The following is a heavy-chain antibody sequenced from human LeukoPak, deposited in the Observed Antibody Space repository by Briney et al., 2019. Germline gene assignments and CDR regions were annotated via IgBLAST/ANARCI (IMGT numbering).Heavy chain of an antibody. J-gene: IGHJ1*01. CDR3: ARGVRAATEYFQH. CDR1: EFTFSSSE. V-gene: IGHV3-48*03. CDR2: ISTGSSTI. D-gene: IGHD2-15*01. Sequence: PGGSLRLSCAASEFTFSSSEMNWVRQAPGKGLDWVSYISTGSSTIYYADSVKGRFTISRDNAKNSLYLQMNSLRAEDTGVYYCARGVRAATEYFQHWGQGTLVTVSS.